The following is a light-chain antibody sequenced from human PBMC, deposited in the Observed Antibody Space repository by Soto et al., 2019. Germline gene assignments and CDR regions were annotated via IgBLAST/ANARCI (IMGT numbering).Light chain of an antibody. CDR2: DAS. J-gene: IGKJ3*01. V-gene: IGKV3-20*01. CDR3: QRYDDVPQ. CDR1: QSVSSSY. Sequence: EIVLTQSPGTLSLSPGERATLSCRASQSVSSSYLAWYQHKHGQAPRLLIYDASHLETGVPSRFSGSGSGTYFTLTISSLQPEDIATYYCQRYDDVPQFGPGTKVDF.